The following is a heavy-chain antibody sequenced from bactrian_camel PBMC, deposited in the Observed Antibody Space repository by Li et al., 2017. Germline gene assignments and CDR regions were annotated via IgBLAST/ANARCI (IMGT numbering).Heavy chain of an antibody. CDR2: IEYDGSA. J-gene: IGHJ4*01. V-gene: IGHV3S1*01. Sequence: HVQLVESGGGSVQAGGSLRLSCAASGFTYIRHCLGWFRQAPGKEREGVAAIEYDGSAIYAQSVEGRFTISRVNAKNMLYLQMNNLKPEDAGMYYCATDRAAGREWFLEHPNPDYFDAYGQGTQVTVS. D-gene: IGHD2*01. CDR1: GFTYIRHC.